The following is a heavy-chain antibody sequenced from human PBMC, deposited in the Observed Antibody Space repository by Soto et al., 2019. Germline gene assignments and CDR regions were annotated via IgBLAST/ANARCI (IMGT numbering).Heavy chain of an antibody. D-gene: IGHD3-9*01. CDR2: IKSKPEGRAT. J-gene: IGHJ4*02. Sequence: EVHLVESGGGLVKPGGSLRLSCAASGFTFSNAWMSWVRQAPGKGLEWVGRIKSKPEGRATDYAAPVKGRFIISRDESKQMVYLQMSSLQTEDTAVYYYTTGGYPGIRYFDWLPPYWGQGTLVTVSS. V-gene: IGHV3-15*05. CDR3: TTGGYPGIRYFDWLPPY. CDR1: GFTFSNAW.